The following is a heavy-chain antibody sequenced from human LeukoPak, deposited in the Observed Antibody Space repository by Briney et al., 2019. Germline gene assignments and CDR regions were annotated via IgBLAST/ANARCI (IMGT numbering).Heavy chain of an antibody. D-gene: IGHD2-15*01. CDR3: ARPVVAATTETLYNWFDP. CDR1: GGSISSSSYY. J-gene: IGHJ5*02. V-gene: IGHV4-39*01. CDR2: IYYSGST. Sequence: PSETLSLTCTVSGGSISSSSYYWGWIRQPPGKGLEWIGGIYYSGSTYYNPSLKSRVTISVDTSKNQFSLKLSSVTAADTAVYYCARPVVAATTETLYNWFDPWGQGTLVTVSS.